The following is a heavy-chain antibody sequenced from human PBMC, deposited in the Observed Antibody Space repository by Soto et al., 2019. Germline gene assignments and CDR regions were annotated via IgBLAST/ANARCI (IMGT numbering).Heavy chain of an antibody. J-gene: IGHJ6*02. CDR3: ARDKDRQQLGGNYYYITDI. Sequence: QVQLVQSGAEVKKPGSSVKVSCKDAGGTFSSSAISWVRQAPGQGLEWMGGNIPIFLTPGYGQKFQGRVTITADESARTVYMERRGLRCEDTAVYFCARDKDRQQLGGNYYYITDIWGQGTTVTVSS. CDR1: GGTFSSSA. V-gene: IGHV1-69*12. CDR2: NIPIFLTP. D-gene: IGHD3-3*02.